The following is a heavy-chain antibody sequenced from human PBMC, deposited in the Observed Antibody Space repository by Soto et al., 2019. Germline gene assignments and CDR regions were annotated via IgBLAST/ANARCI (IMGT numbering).Heavy chain of an antibody. V-gene: IGHV3-64*04. Sequence: PGGSLRLSCSASGFTFSSYAMHWVRQAPGKGLEYVSSISTNGGSTHYADSVKGRFTISRDNSKNTLYLQMNSLRAEDTAVYYCAKDRSIAFGGVIVMRPFDYWGQGTLVNVS. CDR3: AKDRSIAFGGVIVMRPFDY. CDR2: ISTNGGST. J-gene: IGHJ4*02. D-gene: IGHD3-16*02. CDR1: GFTFSSYA.